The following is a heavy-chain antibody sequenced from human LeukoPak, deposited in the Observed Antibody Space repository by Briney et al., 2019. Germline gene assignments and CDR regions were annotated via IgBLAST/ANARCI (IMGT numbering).Heavy chain of an antibody. CDR3: ARRGSCCRGDFDY. D-gene: IGHD3-10*01. J-gene: IGHJ4*02. Sequence: SETLSLTCTVSGGSNSTSSYYWGWIRQPPGKGLECIGTISYSGTTYYNPSLKSRVTISVDTSKNQFSLKLTSVTAADTAVYYCARRGSCCRGDFDYWGQGTLVTVSS. CDR2: ISYSGTT. V-gene: IGHV4-39*01. CDR1: GGSNSTSSYY.